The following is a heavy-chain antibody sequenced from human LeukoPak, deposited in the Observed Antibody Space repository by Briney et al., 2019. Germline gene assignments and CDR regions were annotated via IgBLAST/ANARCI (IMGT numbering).Heavy chain of an antibody. CDR1: GGSISSSSYY. J-gene: IGHJ6*03. Sequence: SETLSLTCTVSGGSISSSSYYWGWIRQPPGKGLEWIGSIYYSGSTYYNPSLKSRVTISVDTSKNQFSLKLSSVTAADTAVYYCAREYSSGWYYYYYYYMDVWGKGTTVTVSS. V-gene: IGHV4-39*07. CDR3: AREYSSGWYYYYYYYMDV. D-gene: IGHD6-19*01. CDR2: IYYSGST.